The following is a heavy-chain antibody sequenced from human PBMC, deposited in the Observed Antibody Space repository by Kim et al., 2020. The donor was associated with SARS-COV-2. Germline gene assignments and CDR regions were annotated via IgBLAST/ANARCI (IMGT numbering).Heavy chain of an antibody. J-gene: IGHJ6*02. V-gene: IGHV4-34*01. D-gene: IGHD2-2*01. Sequence: SETLSLTCAVYGGSFSDYSWSWIRQPPGKGLEWIGEINHSGSTNVSPSLKSRITISVDTSKSQFSLRLKSMTATDTAVYYCARGRAGVVPAPVLGLGPFYDYYAMDVWGRGTPVAVSS. CDR2: INHSGST. CDR3: ARGRAGVVPAPVLGLGPFYDYYAMDV. CDR1: GGSFSDYS.